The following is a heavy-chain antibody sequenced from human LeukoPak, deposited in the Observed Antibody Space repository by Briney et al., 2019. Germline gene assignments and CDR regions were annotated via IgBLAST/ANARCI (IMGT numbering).Heavy chain of an antibody. CDR2: ISAYNGNT. CDR1: GYTFTGYY. J-gene: IGHJ5*02. Sequence: GASVKVSCKASGYTFTGYYMHWVRQAPGQGLEWMGWISAYNGNTNYAQKLQGRVTMTTDTSTSTAYMELRSLRSDDTAVYYCARVMEFRGWFDPWGQGTLVTVSS. CDR3: ARVMEFRGWFDP. D-gene: IGHD2-8*01. V-gene: IGHV1-18*04.